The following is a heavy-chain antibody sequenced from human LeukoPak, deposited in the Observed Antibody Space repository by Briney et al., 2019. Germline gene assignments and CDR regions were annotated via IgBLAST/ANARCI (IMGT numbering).Heavy chain of an antibody. V-gene: IGHV4-59*12. J-gene: IGHJ6*02. D-gene: IGHD6-19*01. CDR1: GAPITRYY. CDR2: IYYTGSA. CDR3: ARGVESSGWYATNYYYYGMDV. Sequence: SETLSLTCTVSGAPITRYYWSWIRQPPGKGLEWIGYIYYTGSANYNPSLKSRVTISVDTSKNQFSLKLSSVTAADTAVYYCARGVESSGWYATNYYYYGMDVWGQGTTVTVSS.